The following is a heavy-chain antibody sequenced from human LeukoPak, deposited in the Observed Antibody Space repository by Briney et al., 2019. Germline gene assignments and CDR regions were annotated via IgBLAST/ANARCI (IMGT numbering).Heavy chain of an antibody. CDR3: ARASGYCSSTSCQPYYGMDV. CDR1: GGSFSGYY. Sequence: SETLSLTCAVYGGSFSGYYWSWIRQPPGKGLEWIGEINHSGSTNYNPSLKSRVTISVDTSKNQFSLKLSSVTAADTAVYYCARASGYCSSTSCQPYYGMDVWGQGTTVTVSS. CDR2: INHSGST. D-gene: IGHD2-2*03. V-gene: IGHV4-34*01. J-gene: IGHJ6*02.